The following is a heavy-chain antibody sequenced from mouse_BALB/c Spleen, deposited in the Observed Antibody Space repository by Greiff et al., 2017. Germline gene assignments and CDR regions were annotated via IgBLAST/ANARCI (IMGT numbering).Heavy chain of an antibody. V-gene: IGHV1S81*02. J-gene: IGHJ3*01. D-gene: IGHD2-14*01. CDR1: GYTFTSYW. Sequence: QVQLKQPGAELVKPGASVKLSCKASGYTFTSYWMHWVKQRPGQGLEWIGEINPSNGRTNYNEKFKSKATLTVDKSSSTAYMQLSSLTSEDSAVYYCARAWAYYRYDEDWFAYWGQGTLVTVSA. CDR3: ARAWAYYRYDEDWFAY. CDR2: INPSNGRT.